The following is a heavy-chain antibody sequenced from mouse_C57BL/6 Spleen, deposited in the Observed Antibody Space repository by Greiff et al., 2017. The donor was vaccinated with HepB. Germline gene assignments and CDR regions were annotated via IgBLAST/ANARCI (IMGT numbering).Heavy chain of an antibody. CDR1: GYTFTSYW. J-gene: IGHJ2*01. D-gene: IGHD1-1*01. CDR3: ARWRITTVDYFDY. V-gene: IGHV1-55*01. CDR2: IYPGSGST. Sequence: QVQLQQSGAELVKPGASVKMSCKASGYTFTSYWITWVKQRPGQGLEWIGDIYPGSGSTNYNEKFKSKATLTVDTSSSTAYMQLSSLTSEDSAVYYCARWRITTVDYFDYWGQGTTLTVSS.